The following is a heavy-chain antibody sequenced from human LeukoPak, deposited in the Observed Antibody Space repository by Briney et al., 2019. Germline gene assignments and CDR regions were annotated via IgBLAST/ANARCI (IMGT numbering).Heavy chain of an antibody. V-gene: IGHV3-21*01. D-gene: IGHD2-15*01. CDR2: ISGSSTYI. CDR1: GFTFSSYG. CDR3: ARNLGYCSGGTCYSGGDYYFQF. Sequence: PGRSLRLSCAASGFTFSSYGMIWVRQAPGKGLEWVSSISGSSTYIYYADSVKGRFTISRDNAQNSLFLQLSSLRAEDTAVYYCARNLGYCSGGTCYSGGDYYFQFWGQGTLVTVSS. J-gene: IGHJ4*02.